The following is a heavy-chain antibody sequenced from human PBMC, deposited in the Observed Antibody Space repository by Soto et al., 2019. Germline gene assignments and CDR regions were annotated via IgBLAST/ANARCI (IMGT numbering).Heavy chain of an antibody. D-gene: IGHD3-3*01. Sequence: QIQLVQSGGEVKKPGASVNLSCKASGYIFNGYGISWVRQAPGQGLEWMGWISPYNGHTEYSQSLQGSLTVTADTSTTPGYMELRSLRSDDTAVYYCARGGSGYHTGRGFAGAMDVWGQGTTVTVSS. J-gene: IGHJ6*02. CDR3: ARGGSGYHTGRGFAGAMDV. CDR1: GYIFNGYG. CDR2: ISPYNGHT. V-gene: IGHV1-18*04.